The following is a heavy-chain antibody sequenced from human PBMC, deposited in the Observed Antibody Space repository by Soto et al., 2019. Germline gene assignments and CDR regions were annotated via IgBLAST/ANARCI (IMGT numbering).Heavy chain of an antibody. V-gene: IGHV4-30-4*01. CDR3: ARYCSGGSCYPFDY. Sequence: QVQLQESGPGLVKPSQTLSLTCTVSGGSISSGDSYWSWIRQPPGKGLEWIGYIFYSGSTYYNPSLKSRVTISVNTSKNQFSLKLSAVTVADTAVYYCARYCSGGSCYPFDYWGQGTLVTVSS. CDR2: IFYSGST. D-gene: IGHD2-15*01. J-gene: IGHJ4*02. CDR1: GGSISSGDSY.